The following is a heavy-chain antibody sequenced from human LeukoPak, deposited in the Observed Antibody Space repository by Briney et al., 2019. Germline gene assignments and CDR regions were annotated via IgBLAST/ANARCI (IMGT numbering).Heavy chain of an antibody. D-gene: IGHD6-19*01. Sequence: GGSLRLSCAASGFTFRSYAMYWVRQAPGKGLEWVSGISSSGGTTYYADSVRGRFTISRDNSKNTLYLQMKSLRAEDTAVYYCAHPSSGWTSFDYWGQGTLVTVSS. CDR2: ISSSGGTT. CDR1: GFTFRSYA. J-gene: IGHJ4*02. CDR3: AHPSSGWTSFDY. V-gene: IGHV3-23*01.